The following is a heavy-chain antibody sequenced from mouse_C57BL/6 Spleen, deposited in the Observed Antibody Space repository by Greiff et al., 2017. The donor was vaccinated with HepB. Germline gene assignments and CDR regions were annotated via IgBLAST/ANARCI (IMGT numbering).Heavy chain of an antibody. CDR1: GFNIKDYY. D-gene: IGHD1-1*01. V-gene: IGHV14-2*01. CDR3: ARYYGSSIHWYFDV. CDR2: IDPEDGET. Sequence: VQLQQSGAELVKPGASVKLSCTASGFNIKDYYMHWVKQRTEQGLEWIGRIDPEDGETKYAPTFQGQATITADTSSNTAYLQLSSLTSEDTAVYYCARYYGSSIHWYFDVWGTGTTVTVSS. J-gene: IGHJ1*03.